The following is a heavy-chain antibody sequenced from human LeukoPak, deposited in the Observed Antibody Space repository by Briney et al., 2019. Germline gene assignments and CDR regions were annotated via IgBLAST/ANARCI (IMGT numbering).Heavy chain of an antibody. V-gene: IGHV4-59*01. J-gene: IGHJ2*01. CDR1: GGSISSYY. CDR3: ARDAAAPYLNNWYFDL. CDR2: IYHSGST. D-gene: IGHD2/OR15-2a*01. Sequence: SETLSLACTVSGGSISSYYWGWIRQPPGKGLEWIGYIYHSGSTNYNPSLKRRVTITADTSKNQSSLKLSSVTAADTAVYYCARDAAAPYLNNWYFDLWGRGTLVTVSS.